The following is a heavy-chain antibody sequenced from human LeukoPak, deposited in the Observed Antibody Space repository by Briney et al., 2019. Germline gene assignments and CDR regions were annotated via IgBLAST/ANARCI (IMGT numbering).Heavy chain of an antibody. Sequence: GESLKISCKGSGYSFTNYWIGWVRQMPGKGLEWMGIIYPDDSDTRYSPSFQGQVTISADKSISSAYLQWSSLKASDTAMYYCARHMLYSSSSDFVSQPSYYYGMDVWGQGTTVTVSS. CDR2: IYPDDSDT. CDR3: ARHMLYSSSSDFVSQPSYYYGMDV. D-gene: IGHD6-6*01. V-gene: IGHV5-51*01. J-gene: IGHJ6*02. CDR1: GYSFTNYW.